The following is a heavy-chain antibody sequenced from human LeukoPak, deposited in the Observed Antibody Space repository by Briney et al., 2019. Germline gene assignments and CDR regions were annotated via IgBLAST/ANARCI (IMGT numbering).Heavy chain of an antibody. Sequence: PGGSLRLSRAASGFTFSSYAMSWVRQAPGKGLEWVSAISGSGGSTYYADSVKGRFTISRDNSKNTLYLQMNSLRAEDTAVYYCAKDWSFGFGEFTPSYYFDYWGQGTLVTVSS. D-gene: IGHD3-10*01. CDR3: AKDWSFGFGEFTPSYYFDY. V-gene: IGHV3-23*01. J-gene: IGHJ4*02. CDR1: GFTFSSYA. CDR2: ISGSGGST.